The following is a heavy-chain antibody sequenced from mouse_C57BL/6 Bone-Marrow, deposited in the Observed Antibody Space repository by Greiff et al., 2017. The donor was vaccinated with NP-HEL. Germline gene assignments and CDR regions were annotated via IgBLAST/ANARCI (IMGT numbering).Heavy chain of an antibody. Sequence: EVQLQQSEGGLVQPGSSMKLSCTASGFTFSDYYMAWVRQVPEKGLEWVANINYDGSSTYYLDSLKSRFIISRDNAKNILYLQMSSLKSEDTATYYCARAPIYYGNYWYFDVWGTGTTVTVSS. J-gene: IGHJ1*03. CDR3: ARAPIYYGNYWYFDV. D-gene: IGHD2-1*01. CDR1: GFTFSDYY. V-gene: IGHV5-16*01. CDR2: INYDGSST.